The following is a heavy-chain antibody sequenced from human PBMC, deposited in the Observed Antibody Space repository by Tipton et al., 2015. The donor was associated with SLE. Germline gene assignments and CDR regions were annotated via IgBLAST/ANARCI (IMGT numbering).Heavy chain of an antibody. J-gene: IGHJ6*03. D-gene: IGHD3-10*01. V-gene: IGHV4-61*09. CDR1: GGSISSGSYY. CDR3: ARVVRGVSHYSRYMDV. Sequence: TLSLTCTVSGGSISSGSYYWSWIRQPAGKGLEWIGHIYIDGSTNYNPSLKSRVTKSVDTSKNQFSLKLSSVTAADTAVYFCARVVRGVSHYSRYMDVWGTGPTVAVSS. CDR2: IYIDGST.